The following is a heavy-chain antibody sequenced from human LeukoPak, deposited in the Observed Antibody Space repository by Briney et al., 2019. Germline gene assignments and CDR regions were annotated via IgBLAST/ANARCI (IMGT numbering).Heavy chain of an antibody. CDR2: IKQDGSEK. V-gene: IGHV3-7*01. Sequence: GGSLRLSCAASGFTFSSYWMSWVRKAPGKGLEWVANIKQDGSEKYYVDSVKGRFTISRDNAKNSLYLQMNSLRAEDTAVYYCARKTYAYYYDSSGVDYWGQGTLVTVSS. CDR1: GFTFSSYW. D-gene: IGHD3-22*01. CDR3: ARKTYAYYYDSSGVDY. J-gene: IGHJ4*02.